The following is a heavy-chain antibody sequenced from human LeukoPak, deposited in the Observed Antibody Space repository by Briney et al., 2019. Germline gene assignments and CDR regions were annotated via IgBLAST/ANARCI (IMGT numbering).Heavy chain of an antibody. CDR3: ARVPYDSSGYSVLDDAFDI. CDR2: INTNTGNP. J-gene: IGHJ3*02. D-gene: IGHD3-22*01. Sequence: GASVKVSCKASGYTFTSYAMNWVRQAPGQGLEWMGWINTNTGNPTYAQGFTGRFVFSLDTSVSTAYLQISSLKAEDTAVYYCARVPYDSSGYSVLDDAFDIWGQGTMVTVSS. V-gene: IGHV7-4-1*02. CDR1: GYTFTSYA.